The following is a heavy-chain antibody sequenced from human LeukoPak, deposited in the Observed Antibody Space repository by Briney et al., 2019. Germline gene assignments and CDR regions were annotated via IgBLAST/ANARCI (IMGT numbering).Heavy chain of an antibody. Sequence: SETLSLTCTVSGGSISSSRYYWGWIRQPPGKGLEWIGSMYYSGSTYYSPSLKSRVTISVDTSKNQFSLRLSSVTAADTAVYYCASGKWELRPASPNWGQGTLVTVSS. CDR2: MYYSGST. D-gene: IGHD1-26*01. V-gene: IGHV4-39*07. J-gene: IGHJ4*02. CDR3: ASGKWELRPASPN. CDR1: GGSISSSRYY.